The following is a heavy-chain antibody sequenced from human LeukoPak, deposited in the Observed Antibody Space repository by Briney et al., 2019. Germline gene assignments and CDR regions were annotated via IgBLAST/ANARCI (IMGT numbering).Heavy chain of an antibody. CDR3: AKDSGSPTIHGEAFDI. CDR2: ISGSGGST. D-gene: IGHD1-1*01. V-gene: IGHV3-23*01. CDR1: GFTFSSYA. Sequence: GGSLRLSCAASGFTFSSYAMSWVRQAPGKGLEWVSAISGSGGSTYYADSVKGRFTISRDNSKNTLYLQMNSLRAEDTAVYYCAKDSGSPTIHGEAFDIWGQGTMVTVSS. J-gene: IGHJ3*02.